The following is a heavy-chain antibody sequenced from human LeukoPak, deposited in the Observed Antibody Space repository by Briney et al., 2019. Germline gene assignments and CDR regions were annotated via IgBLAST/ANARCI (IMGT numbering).Heavy chain of an antibody. D-gene: IGHD3-3*01. Sequence: SETLSLTCTVSGGSISSSRYYWGWIRQPPGKGLEWIGSIYYSGITNYNPSLKSRVTTSMDTSKNQFSLKLTSVTAADTAVYYCARPSQPGSGYYPAFDYWGQGTLVTVSS. CDR2: IYYSGIT. J-gene: IGHJ4*02. CDR1: GGSISSSRYY. CDR3: ARPSQPGSGYYPAFDY. V-gene: IGHV4-39*01.